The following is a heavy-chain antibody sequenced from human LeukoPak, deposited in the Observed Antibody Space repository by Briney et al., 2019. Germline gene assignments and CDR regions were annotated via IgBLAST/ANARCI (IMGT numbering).Heavy chain of an antibody. CDR1: GFTFSSYA. V-gene: IGHV3-23*01. Sequence: GGSLRLSCAASGFTFSSYAMSWVRQAPGKGLEWVSVSGGSGDKTSYADSVKGRFTISRDNSKNTLFLQMNSLRAEDTAVYYCARDYADYVGYFFFDYWGQGTLVTVSS. D-gene: IGHD4-17*01. CDR3: ARDYADYVGYFFFDY. J-gene: IGHJ4*02. CDR2: SGGSGDKT.